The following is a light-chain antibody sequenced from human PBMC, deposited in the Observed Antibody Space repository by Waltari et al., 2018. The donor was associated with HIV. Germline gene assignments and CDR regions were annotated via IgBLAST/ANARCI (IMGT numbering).Light chain of an antibody. Sequence: QSALTQPPSASGSPGQSVTISCAGTSSDIGLYNVVSWYQHHPGKPPKPMISEGSRRPSGVPYLFPGSKSGHTASLTVSGLQAEDEAAYYCFSYAGNNFLLFGGGTKLTVL. CDR3: FSYAGNNFLL. CDR2: EGS. CDR1: SSDIGLYNV. J-gene: IGLJ2*01. V-gene: IGLV2-8*01.